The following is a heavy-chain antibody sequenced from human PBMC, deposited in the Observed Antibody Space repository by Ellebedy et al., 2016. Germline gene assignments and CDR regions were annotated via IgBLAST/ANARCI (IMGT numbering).Heavy chain of an antibody. CDR1: GGSISSSSYY. CDR2: IYYSGST. Sequence: SETLSLTCTVSGGSISSSSYYWGWIRQPPGKGLEWIGSIYYSGSTYYNPSLKSRVTISVDTSKNQFYLKLHSVTAADTAVYYCARDPVSSGWYEPKDDYWGQGTLVTVSS. V-gene: IGHV4-39*07. J-gene: IGHJ4*02. D-gene: IGHD6-19*01. CDR3: ARDPVSSGWYEPKDDY.